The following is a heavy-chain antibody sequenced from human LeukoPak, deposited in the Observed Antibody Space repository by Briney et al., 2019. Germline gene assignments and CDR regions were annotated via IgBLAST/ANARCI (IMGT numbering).Heavy chain of an antibody. Sequence: GGSPRLSCAASGFTFSSYWMFWVRQAPGKGLVWVSRVNSDGTSTNYADSVKGRFTVSRDNAKNTLYLQMNSLRVEDTAVYYCARDLFGAYCGGTCPTPDYWGQGTLVSVSS. CDR2: VNSDGTST. V-gene: IGHV3-74*01. CDR3: ARDLFGAYCGGTCPTPDY. J-gene: IGHJ4*02. D-gene: IGHD2-21*01. CDR1: GFTFSSYW.